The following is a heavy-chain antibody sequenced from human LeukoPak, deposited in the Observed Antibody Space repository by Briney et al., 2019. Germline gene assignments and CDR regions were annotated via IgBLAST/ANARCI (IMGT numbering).Heavy chain of an antibody. V-gene: IGHV4-4*02. CDR1: GGPISSSNW. D-gene: IGHD3-10*01. CDR2: IYHSGST. J-gene: IGHJ4*02. Sequence: SETLSLTCAVSGGPISSSNWWSWVRQPPGKGLEWIGEIYHSGSTNSNPSLESRVTISVDTSRKQFSLRLNSVTAADTAVYFCARIYAGGSFFDYWGQGTLVTVSS. CDR3: ARIYAGGSFFDY.